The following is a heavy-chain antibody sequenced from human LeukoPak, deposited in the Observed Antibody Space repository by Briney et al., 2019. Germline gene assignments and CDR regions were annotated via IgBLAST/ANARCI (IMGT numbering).Heavy chain of an antibody. CDR3: ARVTGYIVEDYFDY. CDR1: GGSISSYY. V-gene: IGHV4-59*01. J-gene: IGHJ4*02. Sequence: PSETLSLTCTVSGGSISSYYWSWIRQPPRKGLEWIGYIYYSGSTNYNPSLKSRVTISVDTSKNQFSLKLSSVTAADTAVYYCARVTGYIVEDYFDYWGQGTLVTVSS. D-gene: IGHD3-22*01. CDR2: IYYSGST.